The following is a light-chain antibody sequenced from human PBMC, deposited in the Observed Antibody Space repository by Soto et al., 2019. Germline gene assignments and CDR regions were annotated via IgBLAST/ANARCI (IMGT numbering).Light chain of an antibody. Sequence: IGLTQSPGTLSLSQGERATLSCRASQTVSSSFLAWYQQKPGQAPRLLIYGASYRASGIPDRFSGSGSGTDFTLIITRLEPEDFAVYYCEQYGSSPPTFGQGTKVDIK. CDR1: QTVSSSF. CDR3: EQYGSSPPT. J-gene: IGKJ1*01. CDR2: GAS. V-gene: IGKV3-20*01.